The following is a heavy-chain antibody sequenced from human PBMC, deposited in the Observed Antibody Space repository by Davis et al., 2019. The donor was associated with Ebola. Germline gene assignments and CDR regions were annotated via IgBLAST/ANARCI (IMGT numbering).Heavy chain of an antibody. CDR3: AKDSSFGDYPGYAFALDM. J-gene: IGHJ3*02. Sequence: PGGSLRLSCAASGFTVSSNYMSWVRLAPGKGLEWVSVIYSGVTTNYADSVKGRFTVSRDNAKSTVWLQMNSLRADDTAIYYCAKDSSFGDYPGYAFALDMWGQGTMVTVSS. CDR1: GFTVSSNY. CDR2: IYSGVTT. D-gene: IGHD4-17*01. V-gene: IGHV3-53*05.